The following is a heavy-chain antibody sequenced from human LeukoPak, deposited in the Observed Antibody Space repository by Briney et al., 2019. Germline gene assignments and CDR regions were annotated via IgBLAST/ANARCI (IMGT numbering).Heavy chain of an antibody. D-gene: IGHD3-10*01. J-gene: IGHJ3*02. CDR3: ARPRRITMVRGVINDAFDI. CDR1: GFTFSSSA. CDR2: INHSGST. V-gene: IGHV4-34*01. Sequence: LRLSCAASGFTFSSSAMSWIRQPPGKGLEWIGEINHSGSTNYNPSLKSRVTISVDTSKNQFSLKLSSVTAADTAVYYCARPRRITMVRGVINDAFDIWGQGTMVTVSS.